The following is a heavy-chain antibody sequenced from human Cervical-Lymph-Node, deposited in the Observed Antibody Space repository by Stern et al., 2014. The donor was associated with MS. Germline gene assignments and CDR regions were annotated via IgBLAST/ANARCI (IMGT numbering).Heavy chain of an antibody. V-gene: IGHV4-61*01. CDR3: ARSMTTVSPFDY. D-gene: IGHD4-17*01. CDR1: GGSVSSGSYY. Sequence: VQLLESGPGLVKPSETLSLTCTVSGGSVSSGSYYWSWIRQPPGKGLEWIGYIYYSGSTNYNPSLKSRVTISVDTSKNQFSLKLSSVTAADTAVYYCARSMTTVSPFDYWGQGTLVTVSS. CDR2: IYYSGST. J-gene: IGHJ4*02.